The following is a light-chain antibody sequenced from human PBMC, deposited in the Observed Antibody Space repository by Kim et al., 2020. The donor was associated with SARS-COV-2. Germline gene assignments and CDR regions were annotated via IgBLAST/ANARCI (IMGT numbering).Light chain of an antibody. CDR1: QGVSNY. J-gene: IGKJ5*01. Sequence: EIVLWQSPGTLSLSPGDRATLSCRASQGVSNYLAWYQQKPGQAPRLLIYEASKRAAGIPARFSGSGSGTDFTLTISRLKPGDSAVYFCKKRGSFGQRTRMEIK. CDR3: KKRGS. CDR2: EAS. V-gene: IGKV3-11*01.